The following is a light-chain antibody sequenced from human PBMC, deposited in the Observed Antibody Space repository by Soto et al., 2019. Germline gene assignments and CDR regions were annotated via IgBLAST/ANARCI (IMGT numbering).Light chain of an antibody. CDR2: WAS. J-gene: IGKJ2*01. V-gene: IGKV4-1*01. CDR1: QSVLYSSNNKNY. Sequence: DIVMTQSPDSLAVSLGERATINCKSSQSVLYSSNNKNYLAWYQQRPGQPPKLLIYWASTRESGVPDRFSGSGSGKDFTLTITSLQAEDVAVYDCQQYESTPPTLGQGPKLEI. CDR3: QQYESTPPT.